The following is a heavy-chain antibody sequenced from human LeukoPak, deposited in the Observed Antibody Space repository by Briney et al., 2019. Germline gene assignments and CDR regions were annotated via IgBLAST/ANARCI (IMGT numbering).Heavy chain of an antibody. CDR2: IDPSDSYT. J-gene: IGHJ5*02. D-gene: IGHD1-1*01. CDR3: ARQPEGTWFDP. V-gene: IGHV5-10-1*01. Sequence: GESLKISCKGSGYSFTSNWISWVRQMPGKGLEWMGRIDPSDSYTNYSPSFQGHVTISADKSISTAYLQWSSLKASDTTMYYCARQPEGTWFDPWGQGTLVTVSS. CDR1: GYSFTSNW.